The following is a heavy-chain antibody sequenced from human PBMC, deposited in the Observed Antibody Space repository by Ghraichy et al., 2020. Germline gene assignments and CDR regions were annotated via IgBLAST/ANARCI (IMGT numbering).Heavy chain of an antibody. J-gene: IGHJ4*02. V-gene: IGHV3-30*02. CDR3: ATFDY. CDR2: IRYDGSNR. Sequence: GGSLRLSCAASGFTFSNSDIHWVRQAPGKGLEWVAFIRYDGSNRFYADSVKGRFTVSRDNSKNTLYLQMNSLKAEDTAVYYCATFDYWGQGTLVTVSS. CDR1: GFTFSNSD.